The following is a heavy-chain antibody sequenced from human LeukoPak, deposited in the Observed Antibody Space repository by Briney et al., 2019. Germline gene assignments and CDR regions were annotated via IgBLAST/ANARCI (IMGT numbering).Heavy chain of an antibody. CDR2: INPNSGGT. V-gene: IGHV1-2*02. CDR1: GYTFTGYY. CDR3: ASDYGSGSNYYYYMDV. J-gene: IGHJ6*03. Sequence: ASVKVSCKASGYTFTGYYMHWVRQAPGQGLEWMGWINPNSGGTNYAQKFQGRVTMTRDTSISTAYMELSSLRSEDTAVYYCASDYGSGSNYYYYMDVWGKGTTVTISS. D-gene: IGHD3-10*01.